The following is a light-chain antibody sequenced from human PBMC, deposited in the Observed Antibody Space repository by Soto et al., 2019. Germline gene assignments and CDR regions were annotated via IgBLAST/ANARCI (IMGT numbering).Light chain of an antibody. Sequence: DLQMTQSPSSLSASVGDRVTITCRASQSISSYLNWYQQKPGKAPKLLIYAASSLQSDVPSRFSCSGSGTDFTLTISSLQPEDFATYYCQQSYSTLWTFGQGTKVEIK. CDR2: AAS. CDR3: QQSYSTLWT. V-gene: IGKV1-39*01. J-gene: IGKJ1*01. CDR1: QSISSY.